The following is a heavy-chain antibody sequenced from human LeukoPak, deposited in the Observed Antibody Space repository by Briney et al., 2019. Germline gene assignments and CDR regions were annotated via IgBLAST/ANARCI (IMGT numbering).Heavy chain of an antibody. CDR2: ITRSSSYI. CDR1: GHTFKNYR. CDR3: AGDRDSSSMDV. V-gene: IGHV3-21*01. Sequence: WGSLRLSCAASGHTFKNYRMNWVRQAPGKGLEWVSYITRSSSYIYYGDSVKGRFIISRDNAKNSLYLQMNSLRADDTAVYYCAGDRDSSSMDVWGQGTTVTVSS. D-gene: IGHD6-6*01. J-gene: IGHJ6*02.